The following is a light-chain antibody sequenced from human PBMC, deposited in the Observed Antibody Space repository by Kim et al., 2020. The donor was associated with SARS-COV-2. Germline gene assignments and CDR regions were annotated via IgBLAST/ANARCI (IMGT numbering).Light chain of an antibody. CDR3: AAWDDSLSGWV. J-gene: IGLJ3*02. CDR1: SSNIGSNY. Sequence: GLRFTITCSGSSSNIGSNYVYWYQQLPGTAPKLLIYRNNQRPSGVPDRFSGSKSGTSASLAISGLRSEDEADYDCAAWDDSLSGWVFGGGTQLTVL. CDR2: RNN. V-gene: IGLV1-47*01.